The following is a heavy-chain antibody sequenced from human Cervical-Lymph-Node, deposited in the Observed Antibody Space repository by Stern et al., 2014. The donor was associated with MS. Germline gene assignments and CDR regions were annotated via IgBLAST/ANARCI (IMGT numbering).Heavy chain of an antibody. CDR2: ISYDGRDK. Sequence: VQLLESGGGVVQPGRSLRLSCAASGFVFRRYALHWVRLAPATGLAWVALISYDGRDKYYTGSVKGRFTDSRDNSNNTVDLEMNSLRLEDTAVYYCAKGESGSYLDWGQGSLVTVSS. D-gene: IGHD1-26*01. V-gene: IGHV3-30*04. J-gene: IGHJ4*02. CDR3: AKGESGSYLD. CDR1: GFVFRRYA.